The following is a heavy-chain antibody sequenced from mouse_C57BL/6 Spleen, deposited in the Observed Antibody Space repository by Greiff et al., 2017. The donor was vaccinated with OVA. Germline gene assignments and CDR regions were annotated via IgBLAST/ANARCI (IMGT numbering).Heavy chain of an antibody. D-gene: IGHD2-13*01. CDR1: GYTFTSYC. Sequence: VQLQQSGAELMKPGASVKLSCKATGYTFTSYCIEWVKQRPGHSLEWIGEILPASGSTNYNEKFKGKATFTADTSSNTAYVQLSSMTAEDSAIYYCARGPDGDYSCAFEGWGTGTTVTVSS. V-gene: IGHV1-9*01. CDR2: ILPASGST. CDR3: ARGPDGDYSCAFEG. J-gene: IGHJ1*03.